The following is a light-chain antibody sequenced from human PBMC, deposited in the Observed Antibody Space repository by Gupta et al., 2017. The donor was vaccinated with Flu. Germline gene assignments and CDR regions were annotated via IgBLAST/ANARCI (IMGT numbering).Light chain of an antibody. Sequence: CTNGGNYYVPWYQHLPGTAPKLLTYENNNRPSGIPERFSGSKSGTSATLGITGLQAGDEADYYCAACDSSLSTGVFGGGTKLTVL. CDR2: ENN. CDR1: CTNGGNYY. V-gene: IGLV1-51*02. J-gene: IGLJ3*02. CDR3: AACDSSLSTGV.